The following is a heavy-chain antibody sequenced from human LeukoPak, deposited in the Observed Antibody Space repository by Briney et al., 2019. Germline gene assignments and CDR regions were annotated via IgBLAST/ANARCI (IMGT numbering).Heavy chain of an antibody. Sequence: PGGSLRLSCAASGFTFSSYGMHWVRQAPGKGLEWVALISYGGTNKNYADSVKGRFTISRDNSKNTLYLQMNSLRPEDTAVYYCAKDRDSSGSYPSGYWGQGTLVNVSS. CDR2: ISYGGTNK. J-gene: IGHJ4*02. CDR1: GFTFSSYG. CDR3: AKDRDSSGSYPSGY. D-gene: IGHD3-10*01. V-gene: IGHV3-30*18.